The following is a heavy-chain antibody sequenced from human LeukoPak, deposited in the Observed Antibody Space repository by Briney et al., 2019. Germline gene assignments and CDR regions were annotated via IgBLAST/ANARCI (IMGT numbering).Heavy chain of an antibody. D-gene: IGHD3-3*01. CDR1: GGSISSSNW. Sequence: ASGTLSLTCAVSGGSISSSNWWSWVRQPPGKRLEWIGQIYHSGSTNYNPSHKSRVAISVDKSKNQFSLNLNSVTAADTAVYYCARGPHYAIFGVVKPSGAFDIWGQGTMVTVSS. V-gene: IGHV4-4*02. J-gene: IGHJ3*02. CDR2: IYHSGST. CDR3: ARGPHYAIFGVVKPSGAFDI.